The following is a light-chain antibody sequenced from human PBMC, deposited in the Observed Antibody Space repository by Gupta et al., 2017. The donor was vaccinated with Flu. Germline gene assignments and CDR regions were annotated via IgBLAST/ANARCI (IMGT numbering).Light chain of an antibody. CDR3: CSYAGNSTVI. CDR2: EVN. V-gene: IGLV2-23*02. Sequence: TRSDVGNYNLVSWYQHQPGKAPKLMNYEVNKRPAGVYNRFSGSKSGTTASLTIAGHQAEDEADYYCCSYAGNSTVIFGGGTKMTVL. J-gene: IGLJ2*01. CDR1: RSDVGNYNL.